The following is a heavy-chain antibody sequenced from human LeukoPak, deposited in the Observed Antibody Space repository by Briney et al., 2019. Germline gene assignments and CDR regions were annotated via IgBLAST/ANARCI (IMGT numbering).Heavy chain of an antibody. V-gene: IGHV3-21*01. CDR3: ACYDFWSGSY. D-gene: IGHD3-3*01. CDR1: GFTFSSYS. J-gene: IGHJ4*02. CDR2: ISSSSSYI. Sequence: NPGGSLRLYCAASGFTFSSYSMNWVRQAPGKGLEWVSSISSSSSYIYYADSVKGRFTISRDNAKNSLYLRMNSLRAEDTAVYYCACYDFWSGSYWGQGTLVTVSS.